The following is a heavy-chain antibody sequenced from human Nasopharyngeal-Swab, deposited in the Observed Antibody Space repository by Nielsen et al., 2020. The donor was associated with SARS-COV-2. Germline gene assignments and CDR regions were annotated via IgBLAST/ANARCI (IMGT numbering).Heavy chain of an antibody. V-gene: IGHV4-61*01. CDR1: GGSVSSGSYY. Sequence: GSLRLSCTVSGGSVSSGSYYWSWIRQPPGKGLEWIGYIYYSGSTNYNPSLQSRVTISVDTSKNQFSLKLSSVTAADTAVYYCARDNTVVTSEGVDIWGQGTMVTVSS. CDR3: ARDNTVVTSEGVDI. J-gene: IGHJ3*02. CDR2: IYYSGST. D-gene: IGHD4-23*01.